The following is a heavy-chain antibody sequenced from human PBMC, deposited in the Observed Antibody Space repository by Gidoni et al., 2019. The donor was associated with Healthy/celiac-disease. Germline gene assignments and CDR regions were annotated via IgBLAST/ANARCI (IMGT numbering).Heavy chain of an antibody. CDR1: GFTFSSYG. Sequence: QVQLVESGGGVVQPGRSLRLSCAASGFTFSSYGMHWVRQAPGKGREWVAVIWYDGSNKYYADSVKGRFTISRDNSKNTLYLQMNSLRAEDTAVYYCARPWYYYDSSGYPQIDAFDIWGQGTMVTVSS. CDR2: IWYDGSNK. V-gene: IGHV3-33*01. J-gene: IGHJ3*02. CDR3: ARPWYYYDSSGYPQIDAFDI. D-gene: IGHD3-22*01.